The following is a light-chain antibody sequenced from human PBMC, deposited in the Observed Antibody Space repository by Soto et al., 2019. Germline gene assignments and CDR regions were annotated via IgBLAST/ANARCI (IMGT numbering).Light chain of an antibody. CDR2: YDD. CDR3: AAWYDSMNVWV. V-gene: IGLV1-36*01. Sequence: QSVLTQPPSVSEAPRQRVTISCSGSSSNIGNNAVNWYQQLPGKAPKLLIYYDDLLPSWVSDRFSGSTSGTSASLAISGLQSEDEAYYYCAAWYDSMNVWVFGGGTKLTVL. J-gene: IGLJ3*02. CDR1: SSNIGNNA.